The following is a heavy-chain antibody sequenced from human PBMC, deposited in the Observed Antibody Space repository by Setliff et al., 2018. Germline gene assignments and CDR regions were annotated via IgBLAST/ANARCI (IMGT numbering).Heavy chain of an antibody. V-gene: IGHV3-33*01. Sequence: GGSLRLSCAASGFTFSIYGMHWVRQAPGKGLEWVSFIWYDGSNQHYADSVKGRFTISRDNAKNSLYLQMNSLRAEDTAVYYCARDSSDWYFDLWGRGTLVTVSS. CDR1: GFTFSIYG. CDR2: IWYDGSNQ. J-gene: IGHJ2*01. D-gene: IGHD3-3*01. CDR3: ARDSSDWYFDL.